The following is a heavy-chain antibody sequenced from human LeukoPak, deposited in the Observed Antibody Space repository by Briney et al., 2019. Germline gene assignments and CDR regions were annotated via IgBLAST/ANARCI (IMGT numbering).Heavy chain of an antibody. V-gene: IGHV3-23*01. Sequence: GGSLRLSCAASGFIFSNYAMDWVRKAPGKGLEWVSTISGSGGSIYYRDSVKGRFTISRDNSKNTLYLEMNSLRAEDTAVYYCAKDLDMVRGFHFDHWGQGTLVAVSS. CDR2: ISGSGGSI. CDR1: GFIFSNYA. J-gene: IGHJ4*02. D-gene: IGHD3-10*01. CDR3: AKDLDMVRGFHFDH.